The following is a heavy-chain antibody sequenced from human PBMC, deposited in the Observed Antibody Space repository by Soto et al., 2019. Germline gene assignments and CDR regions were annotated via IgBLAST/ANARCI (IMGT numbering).Heavy chain of an antibody. D-gene: IGHD6-13*01. CDR3: AREGVSSSWYYYYGMDV. CDR2: ISYSGST. Sequence: QVQLQESGPGLVKPSETLSLTCTVSGGSISSYYWSWIRQPPGKGLEWIGYISYSGSTNYNSSLKSRFTISVDTSKNQFSLKLSSVTAADTAVYYCAREGVSSSWYYYYGMDVWGQGTTVTVSS. CDR1: GGSISSYY. J-gene: IGHJ6*02. V-gene: IGHV4-59*01.